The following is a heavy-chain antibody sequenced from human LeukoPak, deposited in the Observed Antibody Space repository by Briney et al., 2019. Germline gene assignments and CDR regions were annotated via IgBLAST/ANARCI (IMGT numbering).Heavy chain of an antibody. CDR3: ARAYSSSGYNWFDP. CDR2: INHRGST. Sequence: SETLSLTCAVYGESFSDYYWSWIRQPPGKGLEWIGEINHRGSTNYNPSIKSRVTISVDTSKNQFFLKLNSVTAADTAVYYCARAYSSSGYNWFDPWGQGTLVTVSS. D-gene: IGHD6-6*01. CDR1: GESFSDYY. V-gene: IGHV4-34*01. J-gene: IGHJ5*02.